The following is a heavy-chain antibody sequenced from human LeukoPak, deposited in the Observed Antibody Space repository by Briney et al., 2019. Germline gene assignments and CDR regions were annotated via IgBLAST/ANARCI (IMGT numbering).Heavy chain of an antibody. Sequence: GGSLGLSCAVSGFPFNNYAMSWVRQAPGKGLEWVSVIRGSDDTTNYADSVKGRFTISRDNSKNTLYLQMNSLRAEDTAVYYCARVRTPGGWGQGTLVTVSS. J-gene: IGHJ4*02. V-gene: IGHV3-23*01. D-gene: IGHD3-16*01. CDR2: IRGSDDTT. CDR3: ARVRTPGG. CDR1: GFPFNNYA.